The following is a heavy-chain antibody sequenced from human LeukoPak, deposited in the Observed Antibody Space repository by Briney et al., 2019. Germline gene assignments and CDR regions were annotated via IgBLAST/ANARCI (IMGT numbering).Heavy chain of an antibody. CDR1: GGSISSYY. V-gene: IGHV4-59*01. J-gene: IGHJ6*02. D-gene: IGHD1-1*01. Sequence: SETLSLTCPVSGGSISSYYWRWIRQPPGKGLEWIGYIYYSGSTNYNPSLKSRVTISVDTSKNQFSLKLSSVTAADTAVYYCARGTTRGPTDGMAVWGQGTTVTVSS. CDR3: ARGTTRGPTDGMAV. CDR2: IYYSGST.